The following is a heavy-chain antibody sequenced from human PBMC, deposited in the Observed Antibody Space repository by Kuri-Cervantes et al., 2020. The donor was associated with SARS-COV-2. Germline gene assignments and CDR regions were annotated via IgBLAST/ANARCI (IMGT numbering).Heavy chain of an antibody. CDR1: GFSVSSNY. V-gene: IGHV3-66*02. CDR2: MYSGGST. CDR3: ARAPAKVATPIDF. D-gene: IGHD2-15*01. Sequence: GGSLRLSCAASGFSVSSNYMTWVRQAPGKGLEWVSLMYSGGSTYYADSVKGRFTISRDNSKNTVYLQMNSLRGEDTAMYYCARAPAKVATPIDFRGQGTLVTVSS. J-gene: IGHJ4*02.